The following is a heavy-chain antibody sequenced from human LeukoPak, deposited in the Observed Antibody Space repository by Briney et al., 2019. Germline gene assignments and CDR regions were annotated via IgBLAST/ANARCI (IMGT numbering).Heavy chain of an antibody. D-gene: IGHD1-26*01. V-gene: IGHV3-23*01. J-gene: IGHJ4*02. CDR3: AKTLVGATAYFDS. Sequence: GGSLRLSCAASGFTFSSYAMSWVRQAPGRGLEWVSSISGSGGSTYYADSVKGRFIISRDNSKNTVNLQMNSLRAEDTALYYCAKTLVGATAYFDSWGQRTLVTVSS. CDR2: ISGSGGST. CDR1: GFTFSSYA.